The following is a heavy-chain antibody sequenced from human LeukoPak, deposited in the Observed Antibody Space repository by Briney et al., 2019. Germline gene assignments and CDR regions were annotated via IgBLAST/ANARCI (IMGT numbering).Heavy chain of an antibody. D-gene: IGHD5-12*01. Sequence: SQTLSLTCTVSGGSISSGGYYWSWLRQHPGKGLEWIGYIYYSGSTYYNPSLKSRVTISVDTSKNQFSLKLSSVTAADTAVYYCARDVSGYDSRAPNWYFDLWGRGTLVTVSS. J-gene: IGHJ2*01. CDR1: GGSISSGGYY. CDR3: ARDVSGYDSRAPNWYFDL. V-gene: IGHV4-31*03. CDR2: IYYSGST.